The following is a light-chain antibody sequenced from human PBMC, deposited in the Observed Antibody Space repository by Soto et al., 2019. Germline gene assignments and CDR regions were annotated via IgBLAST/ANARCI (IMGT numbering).Light chain of an antibody. CDR2: EVS. Sequence: QSALTQPPSASGSPGQSVTISCTGTSSDVGGYNYVSWYQQHPGKAPKLMIYEVSKRPSGVPDRFSGSKSGNTASLTVSGLQAEDKADYYCTSHACSINHLVFGGG. CDR3: TSHACSINHLV. J-gene: IGLJ2*01. V-gene: IGLV2-8*01. CDR1: SSDVGGYNY.